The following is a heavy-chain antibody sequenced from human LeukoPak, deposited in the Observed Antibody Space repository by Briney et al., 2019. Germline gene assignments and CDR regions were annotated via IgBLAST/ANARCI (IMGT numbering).Heavy chain of an antibody. CDR3: ARGDYYDGGGRNWFDP. D-gene: IGHD3-16*01. CDR1: GGSMSIYY. CDR2: IHTTGTT. Sequence: SETLSLTCAVSGGSMSIYYWSLIRQPAGKGLEWLGRIHTTGTTYYNPSLKSRVSMSVDTSRNQFSLRLTSVTAADTAVYYCARGDYYDGGGRNWFDPWGQGTLVTVSS. V-gene: IGHV4-59*10. J-gene: IGHJ5*02.